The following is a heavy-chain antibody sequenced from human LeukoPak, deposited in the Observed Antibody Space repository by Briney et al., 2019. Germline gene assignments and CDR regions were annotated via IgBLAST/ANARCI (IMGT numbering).Heavy chain of an antibody. Sequence: GRSLRLSCAASGFTFDDYAMHWVRQAPGKGLEWVSGISWNSGSIGYADSVKGRFTISRDNAKNSLYLQMNSLRAEDTALYYCAKSTEMATTRDYFDYWGQGTLVTVSS. CDR3: AKSTEMATTRDYFDY. D-gene: IGHD5-24*01. CDR1: GFTFDDYA. J-gene: IGHJ4*02. CDR2: ISWNSGSI. V-gene: IGHV3-9*01.